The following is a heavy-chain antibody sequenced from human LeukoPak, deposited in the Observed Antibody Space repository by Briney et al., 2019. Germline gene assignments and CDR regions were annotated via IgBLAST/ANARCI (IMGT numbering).Heavy chain of an antibody. V-gene: IGHV3-43*01. Sequence: GGSLRLSCAASGFTFDDYAMHWVCQAPGKGLEWVSLISWEGDTTYYADSVRGRFTISRDNSKNSLYLQMNSLRTEDTAFYYCTRDTDYGSATNYFDYWGQGTLVSVSS. CDR1: GFTFDDYA. CDR2: ISWEGDTT. D-gene: IGHD3-10*01. CDR3: TRDTDYGSATNYFDY. J-gene: IGHJ4*02.